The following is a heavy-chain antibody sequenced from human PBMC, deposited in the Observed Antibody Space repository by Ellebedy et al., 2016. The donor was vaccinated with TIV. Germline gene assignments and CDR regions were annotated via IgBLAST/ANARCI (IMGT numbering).Heavy chain of an antibody. CDR1: GFTFNSYW. CDR3: ATDGSYGDYRPPTHAFVM. D-gene: IGHD4-17*01. J-gene: IGHJ3*02. CDR2: INQDGSDK. V-gene: IGHV3-7*01. Sequence: GGSLRLSCAASGFTFNSYWMTWVRQAPGKGLEWVANINQDGSDKYYVDSLRGRFTISRDNAKNSLYLQMSSLRVEDTAVYYCATDGSYGDYRPPTHAFVMWGQGTMVAVSS.